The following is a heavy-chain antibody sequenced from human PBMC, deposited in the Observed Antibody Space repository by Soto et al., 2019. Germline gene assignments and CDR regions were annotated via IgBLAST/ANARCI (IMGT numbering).Heavy chain of an antibody. CDR3: ASPGPAAIHSSLFDY. CDR1: GYTFTSYY. Sequence: ASVKVSCKASGYTFTSYYMHWVRQAPGQGLDWMGIINPSGGSTSYAQKFQGRVTMTRDTSTSTVYMELSSLRSEDTAVYYCASPGPAAIHSSLFDYWGQGTLVTVSS. D-gene: IGHD2-2*01. J-gene: IGHJ4*02. CDR2: INPSGGST. V-gene: IGHV1-46*01.